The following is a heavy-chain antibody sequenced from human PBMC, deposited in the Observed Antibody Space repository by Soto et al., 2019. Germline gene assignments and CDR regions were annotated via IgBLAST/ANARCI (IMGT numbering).Heavy chain of an antibody. J-gene: IGHJ1*01. CDR1: GGSISSYY. D-gene: IGHD1-1*01. CDR2: IYYSGST. V-gene: IGHV4-59*01. CDR3: ASAYKGPEYFQH. Sequence: SETLSLTCTVSGGSISSYYWSWIRQPPGKGLEWIGYIYYSGSTNYNPSLKSRVTISVDTSKNQFSLRLSSVTAADTAVYYCASAYKGPEYFQHWRQGTLVTVSS.